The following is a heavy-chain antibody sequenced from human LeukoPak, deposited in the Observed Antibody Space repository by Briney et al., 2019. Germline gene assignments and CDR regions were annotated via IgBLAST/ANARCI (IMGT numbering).Heavy chain of an antibody. CDR3: ARAIGSSGWYNYYYYGMDV. CDR1: GYTFTSCG. CDR2: ISAYNGNT. D-gene: IGHD6-19*01. V-gene: IGHV1-18*01. Sequence: ASVKVSCKASGYTFTSCGISWVRQAPGQGLEWMGWISAYNGNTNYAQKLQGRVTMTTDTSTSTAYMELRSLRSDDTAVYYCARAIGSSGWYNYYYYGMDVWGQGTTVTVSS. J-gene: IGHJ6*02.